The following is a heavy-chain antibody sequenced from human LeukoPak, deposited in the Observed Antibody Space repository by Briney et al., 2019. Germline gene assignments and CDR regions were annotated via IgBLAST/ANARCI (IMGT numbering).Heavy chain of an antibody. CDR3: ARFYRGKGLDY. J-gene: IGHJ4*02. D-gene: IGHD4-23*01. CDR1: GFTFSSYA. Sequence: GGSLRLSCAASGFTFSSYAMHWVRQAPGKGLEYVSAISSNGGSTYYANSVKGRFTISRDNSKNTLYLQMGSLRAEDMAGYYCARFYRGKGLDYWGQGTLVTVSS. CDR2: ISSNGGST. V-gene: IGHV3-64*01.